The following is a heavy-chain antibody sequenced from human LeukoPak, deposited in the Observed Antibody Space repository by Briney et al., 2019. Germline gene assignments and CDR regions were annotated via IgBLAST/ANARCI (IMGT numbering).Heavy chain of an antibody. CDR2: IYNSGST. CDR3: ARQAYSSNLGWFDP. V-gene: IGHV4-39*01. CDR1: GGSISSSTYY. J-gene: IGHJ5*02. D-gene: IGHD6-13*01. Sequence: SETLSLTCSVSGGSISSSTYYCGWIRQPPGKGLEWIGNIYNSGSTYYNPSLKSRVTISVDTSKNQFSLKLSSVTAADTAVYYCARQAYSSNLGWFDPWGQGTLVTVSS.